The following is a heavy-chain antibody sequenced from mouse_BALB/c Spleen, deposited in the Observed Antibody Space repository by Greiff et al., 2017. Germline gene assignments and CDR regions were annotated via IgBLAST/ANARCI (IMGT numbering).Heavy chain of an antibody. D-gene: IGHD1-2*01. CDR2: INPSNGGT. Sequence: VQLQQSGADLVKPGASVKLSCKASGYTFTSYYMYWVKQRPGQGLEWIGEINPSNGGTNFNEKFKSKATLTVDTSSSTAYMQLSSLTSEDSAVYYCTRSTMTTDAMDYWGQGTSVTVSS. J-gene: IGHJ4*01. CDR3: TRSTMTTDAMDY. CDR1: GYTFTSYY. V-gene: IGHV1S81*02.